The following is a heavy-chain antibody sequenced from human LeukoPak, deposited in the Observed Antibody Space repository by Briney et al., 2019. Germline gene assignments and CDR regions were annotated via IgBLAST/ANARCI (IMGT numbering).Heavy chain of an antibody. CDR3: VKVTAAGFVDH. CDR2: IGWNSGGI. CDR1: GFTFDDYA. V-gene: IGHV3-9*01. D-gene: IGHD6-13*01. J-gene: IGHJ4*02. Sequence: PGGSLRLSCAASGFTFDDYAMRWVRQAPGKGLEWVSGIGWNSGGIVYADSVKGRFTISRDNAKNSLYLQMNSLGAEDTALYYCVKVTAAGFVDHWGQGTLVTVSS.